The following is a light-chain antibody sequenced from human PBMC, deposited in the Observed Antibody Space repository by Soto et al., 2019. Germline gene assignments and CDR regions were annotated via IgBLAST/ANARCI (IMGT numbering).Light chain of an antibody. CDR1: QTVLDSSNNKDY. CDR2: WAS. CDR3: QQYGSSPIT. V-gene: IGKV4-1*01. Sequence: DILITHAPDSLSLSLAARATINCKSSQTVLDSSNNKDYLTWYQQKPGQPPKLLIYWASTREFGVPDRFSGSGSGTDFTLTIRRLEPEDAAVYYCQQYGSSPITFGQGTRLEI. J-gene: IGKJ5*01.